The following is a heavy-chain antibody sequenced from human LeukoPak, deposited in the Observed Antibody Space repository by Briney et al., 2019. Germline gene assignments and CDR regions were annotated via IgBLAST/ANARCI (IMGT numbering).Heavy chain of an antibody. CDR3: ARGYSYGHNWFDP. J-gene: IGHJ5*02. CDR2: INHSGST. D-gene: IGHD5-18*01. V-gene: IGHV4-34*01. CDR1: GGSFSGYY. Sequence: SETLSLTCAVYGGSFSGYYWSWIRQPPGKGLEWIGEINHSGSTNYNPSLKSRVTISVDTSKNQLSLKLSSVTAADTAVYYCARGYSYGHNWFDPWGQGTLVTVSS.